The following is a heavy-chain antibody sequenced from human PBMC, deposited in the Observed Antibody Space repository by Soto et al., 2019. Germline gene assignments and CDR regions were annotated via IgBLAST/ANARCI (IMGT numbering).Heavy chain of an antibody. J-gene: IGHJ4*02. Sequence: DSVKGRFTISRDNSKNTLYLQMNSLRAEDTAVNYCATGGQFDYWGQGTLVTVSS. V-gene: IGHV3-30*03. CDR3: ATGGQFDY. D-gene: IGHD2-15*01.